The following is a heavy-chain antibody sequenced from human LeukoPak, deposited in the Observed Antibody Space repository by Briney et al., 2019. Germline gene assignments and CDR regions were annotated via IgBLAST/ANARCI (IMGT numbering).Heavy chain of an antibody. CDR1: GGSISSSNYY. CDR2: FYYSGSP. D-gene: IGHD1-26*01. CDR3: WGSFSGSYLSFHY. Sequence: SETLSLTCTVSGGSISSSNYYWGWIRQPPGKGLEWIGSFYYSGSPYYNPSLKSRVTISVDTSKNQFSLKLSSVTAADTAVYYCWGSFSGSYLSFHYWGQGTLVTVSS. V-gene: IGHV4-39*01. J-gene: IGHJ4*02.